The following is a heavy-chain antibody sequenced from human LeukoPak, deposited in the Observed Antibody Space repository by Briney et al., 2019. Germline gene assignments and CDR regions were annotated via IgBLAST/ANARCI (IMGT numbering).Heavy chain of an antibody. J-gene: IGHJ6*03. CDR2: ISSSSSTI. CDR1: GFTFSSCS. Sequence: GGSLRLSCAASGFTFSSCSMNWVRQAPGKGLEWVSYISSSSSTIYYADSVKGRFTISRDNAKNSLYLQMNSLRAEDTAVYYCARDSDSSGWLDYYMDVWGKGTTVTVSS. D-gene: IGHD6-19*01. V-gene: IGHV3-48*01. CDR3: ARDSDSSGWLDYYMDV.